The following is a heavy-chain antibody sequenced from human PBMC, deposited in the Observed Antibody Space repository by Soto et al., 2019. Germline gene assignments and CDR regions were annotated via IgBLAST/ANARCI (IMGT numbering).Heavy chain of an antibody. J-gene: IGHJ6*02. D-gene: IGHD3-9*01. CDR1: GGSIRSGDCF. V-gene: IGHV4-30-4*01. CDR2: ISSIGST. Sequence: SETLSLTCSVSGGSIRSGDCFWSWIRQSPGKGLEWIGYISSIGSTYYNPSLKSRVSVSRDTSKNQFSLKLSSVTTTDTAVYSCARGLVIRPYYYHGMDVWGQGTTVT. CDR3: ARGLVIRPYYYHGMDV.